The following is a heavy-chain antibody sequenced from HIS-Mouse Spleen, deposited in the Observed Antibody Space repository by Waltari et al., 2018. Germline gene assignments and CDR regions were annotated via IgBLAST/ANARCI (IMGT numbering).Heavy chain of an antibody. CDR1: GGSISSSSYY. J-gene: IGHJ2*01. CDR2: IYYSGNT. CDR3: AREIPYSSSWYDWYFDL. Sequence: QLQLQESGPGLVKPSETLSLTCTVSGGSISSSSYYWGWIRQPPGRGLEWIGSIYYSGNTSYTPSLKSRVTISVGTSQNQFSLTLSSVTAADTAVYYCAREIPYSSSWYDWYFDLWGRGTLVTVSS. D-gene: IGHD6-13*01. V-gene: IGHV4-39*07.